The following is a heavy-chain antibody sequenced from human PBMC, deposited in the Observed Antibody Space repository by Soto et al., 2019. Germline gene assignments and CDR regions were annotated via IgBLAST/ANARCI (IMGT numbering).Heavy chain of an antibody. D-gene: IGHD3-10*01. Sequence: SETLSLTCTVSGGSISSSSYYWGWIRQPPGKGLEWIGSIYYSGSTYYNPSLKSRVTISVDTSKNQFSLKLSSVTAADTAVYYCAKLAGYYYGSGSFDYWGQGTLVTVSS. CDR2: IYYSGST. J-gene: IGHJ4*02. CDR3: AKLAGYYYGSGSFDY. CDR1: GGSISSSSYY. V-gene: IGHV4-39*01.